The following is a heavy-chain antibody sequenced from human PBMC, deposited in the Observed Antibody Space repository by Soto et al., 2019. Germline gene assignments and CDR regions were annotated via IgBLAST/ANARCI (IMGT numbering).Heavy chain of an antibody. CDR1: GGSISSYY. Sequence: QVQLQESGPGLVKPSETLSLTCTVSGGSISSYYWSWIRQPPGKGLEWIGYIYYSGSTKYNPSLKSRVTISVDTSKNKFSLKLTSVTAADTAVYYCAREGGSYYDSRYFDLWGRGTLVTVSS. V-gene: IGHV4-59*01. CDR3: AREGGSYYDSRYFDL. J-gene: IGHJ2*01. CDR2: IYYSGST. D-gene: IGHD1-26*01.